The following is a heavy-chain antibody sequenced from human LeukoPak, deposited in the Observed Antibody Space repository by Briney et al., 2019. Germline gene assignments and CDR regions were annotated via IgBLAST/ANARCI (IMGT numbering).Heavy chain of an antibody. CDR3: AKDLAVTTNFGDY. D-gene: IGHD4-17*01. Sequence: PGGSLRLSCAASGFTFSSYGMHWVRQAPGKGLEWVAVISYDGSNKYYADSVKGRFTISRDNSKNTLYLQMNSLRAEDTAVYYCAKDLAVTTNFGDYWGQGTLVTVSS. J-gene: IGHJ4*02. CDR2: ISYDGSNK. CDR1: GFTFSSYG. V-gene: IGHV3-30*18.